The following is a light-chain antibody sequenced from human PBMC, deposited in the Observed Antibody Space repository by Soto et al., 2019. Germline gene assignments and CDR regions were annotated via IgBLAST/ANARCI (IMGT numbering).Light chain of an antibody. CDR3: SSYTTGSTYV. CDR1: SSDVGVYDF. V-gene: IGLV2-14*01. Sequence: QSVLTQPASVSGSPGQSITISCTGTSSDVGVYDFVSWYQQHPGKAPKYLIYEVNNRPSGVSNRFSGSKSGNTASLTISGLQAEDEADYYCSSYTTGSTYVFGTGTQLTVL. J-gene: IGLJ1*01. CDR2: EVN.